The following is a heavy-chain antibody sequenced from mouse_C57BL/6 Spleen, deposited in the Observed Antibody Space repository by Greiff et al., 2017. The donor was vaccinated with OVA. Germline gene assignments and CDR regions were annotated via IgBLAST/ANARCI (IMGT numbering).Heavy chain of an antibody. D-gene: IGHD1-1*01. CDR3: TREATTVVAPFDY. J-gene: IGHJ2*01. CDR2: IDPETGGT. Sequence: QVQLQQSGAELVRPGASVTLSCKASGYTFTDYELHWVKQTPVHGLEWIGAIDPETGGTAYNQKFKGKAILTADKSSSTAYMELRSLTSEDSAVYYCTREATTVVAPFDYWGQGTTLTVSS. V-gene: IGHV1-15*01. CDR1: GYTFTDYE.